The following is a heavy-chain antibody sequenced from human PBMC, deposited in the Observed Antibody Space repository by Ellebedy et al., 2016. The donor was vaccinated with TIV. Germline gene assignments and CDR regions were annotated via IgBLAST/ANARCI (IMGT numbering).Heavy chain of an antibody. CDR3: ARDIRGYCSSTSCSKPGY. CDR1: GYTFTSYG. D-gene: IGHD2-2*01. Sequence: ASVKVSCXASGYTFTSYGISWVRQAPGQGLEWMGWISAYNGNTNYAQKLQGRVTMTTDTSTSTAYMELRSLRSDDTAVYYCARDIRGYCSSTSCSKPGYWGQGTLVTVSS. CDR2: ISAYNGNT. V-gene: IGHV1-18*01. J-gene: IGHJ4*02.